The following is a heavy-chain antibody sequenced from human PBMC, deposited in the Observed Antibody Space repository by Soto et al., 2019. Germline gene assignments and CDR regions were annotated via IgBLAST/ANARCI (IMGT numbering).Heavy chain of an antibody. CDR1: GYTFTSYA. Sequence: GASVKVSCKASGYTFTSYAMHWVRQAPGQRLEWMGWINAGNGNTKYSQKFQGRVTITRDTSASTAYMELSSLRSEDTAVYYCARDLTVAGTFYHYYGMDVWGQGTTVTVSS. V-gene: IGHV1-3*01. CDR3: ARDLTVAGTFYHYYGMDV. CDR2: INAGNGNT. D-gene: IGHD6-19*01. J-gene: IGHJ6*02.